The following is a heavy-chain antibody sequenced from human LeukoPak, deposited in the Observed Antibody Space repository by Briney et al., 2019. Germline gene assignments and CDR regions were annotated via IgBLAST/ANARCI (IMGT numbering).Heavy chain of an antibody. CDR2: ISWNRGSI. CDR3: AKGYCSSISCHADY. V-gene: IGHV3-9*01. CDR1: GFTFDDYA. J-gene: IGHJ4*02. Sequence: PGGSLRLSCAASGFTFDDYAMHWVRQAPGKGLEWVSGISWNRGSIGYADSVKGRFTISRDNAKMYLYLQMNSLRAVDTASHYCAKGYCSSISCHADYWGQGTLVTPSS. D-gene: IGHD2-2*01.